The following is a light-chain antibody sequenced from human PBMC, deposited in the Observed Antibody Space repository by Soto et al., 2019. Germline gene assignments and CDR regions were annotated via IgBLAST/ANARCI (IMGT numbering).Light chain of an antibody. CDR2: EVS. CDR1: QSFLHSDGKTY. V-gene: IGKV2D-29*01. CDR3: QQYYSFPWT. J-gene: IGKJ1*01. Sequence: DIVMTQTPLSLSVTPGQPASISCKSSQSFLHSDGKTYLCWYLQKPGQPPQLLIYEVSNRFSGVSDRFSGSGSGTDFTLTISCLQSEDFATYYCQQYYSFPWTFGQGTKVDI.